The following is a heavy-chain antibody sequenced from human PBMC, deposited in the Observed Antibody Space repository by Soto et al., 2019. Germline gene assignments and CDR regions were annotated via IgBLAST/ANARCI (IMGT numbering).Heavy chain of an antibody. Sequence: SVKVSCKASGGTFSSYTISWVRQAPGQGLEWMGRIIPILGIANYAQKFQGRVTITADKSTSTAYMELSSLRSEDTAVYYCASAQRSSSFSSDAFDIWGQGTMVTVS. CDR3: ASAQRSSSFSSDAFDI. CDR1: GGTFSSYT. CDR2: IIPILGIA. V-gene: IGHV1-69*02. D-gene: IGHD6-13*01. J-gene: IGHJ3*02.